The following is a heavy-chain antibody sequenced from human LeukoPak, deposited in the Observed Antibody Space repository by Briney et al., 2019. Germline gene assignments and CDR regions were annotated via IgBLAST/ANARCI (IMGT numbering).Heavy chain of an antibody. CDR3: ARKQLAAFDY. D-gene: IGHD6-6*01. CDR2: INTNTGNP. V-gene: IGHV7-4-1*02. CDR1: GYTFTSYA. J-gene: IGHJ4*02. Sequence: GASVTVSCQASGYTFTSYAMIWVRQAPGQGLAWMGWINTNTGNPPYPQGFTGRFDFSLDTSVSTAYLQISSLKAEDTAVYYCARKQLAAFDYWGQGTQVTVSS.